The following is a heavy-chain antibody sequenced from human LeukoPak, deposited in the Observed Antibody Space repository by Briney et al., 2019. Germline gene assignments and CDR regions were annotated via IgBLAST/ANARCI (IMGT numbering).Heavy chain of an antibody. D-gene: IGHD2-2*02. V-gene: IGHV3-23*01. CDR3: AKADSTTWYNNYVDG. CDR2: LSVSGGNT. Sequence: GGSLRLSCAASGFSFSSYAMTWGRQAPGKGLEWVSALSVSGGNTYYADSVKGRFTISRANSKSTLYLQMNSLRAEDTAVYYCAKADSTTWYNNYVDGWGQGALVTVSS. J-gene: IGHJ4*02. CDR1: GFSFSSYA.